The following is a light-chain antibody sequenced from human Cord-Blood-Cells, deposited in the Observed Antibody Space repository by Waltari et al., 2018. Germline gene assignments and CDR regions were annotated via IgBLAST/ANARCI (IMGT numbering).Light chain of an antibody. CDR1: QSVSGA. V-gene: IGKV3-20*01. J-gene: IGKJ1*01. Sequence: EIVLTQSPGTLSLSLGERATVSCRGSQSVSGALAWYQQKPGQAPRLLIYVASTRATGIPDRFSGSGSGTDFSLTISRLEPDDFAIYYCQHYLRLPVTFGQGTTVEI. CDR3: QHYLRLPVT. CDR2: VAS.